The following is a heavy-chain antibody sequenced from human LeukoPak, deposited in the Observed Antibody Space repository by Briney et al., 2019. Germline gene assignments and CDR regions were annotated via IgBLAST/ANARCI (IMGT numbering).Heavy chain of an antibody. J-gene: IGHJ4*02. D-gene: IGHD1-26*01. Sequence: GALRLSCAASGFTFSSYAMHWVRQAPGKGLEWVTIISYDGSDKFYADSVKGRFTISRDHSKNTLYLQMNSLRAEDTAVYYCARDITGSYSLDYWGQGTLVTVSS. CDR3: ARDITGSYSLDY. V-gene: IGHV3-30*04. CDR2: ISYDGSDK. CDR1: GFTFSSYA.